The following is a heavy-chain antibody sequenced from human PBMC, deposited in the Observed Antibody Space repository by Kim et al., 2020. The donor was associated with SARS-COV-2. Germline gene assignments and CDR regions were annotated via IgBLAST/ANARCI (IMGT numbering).Heavy chain of an antibody. CDR2: IWYDGSNK. CDR3: AKATYNWNDGYAFDI. J-gene: IGHJ3*02. D-gene: IGHD1-20*01. CDR1: GFTFSSYG. Sequence: GGSLRLSCAASGFTFSSYGMHWVRQAPGKGLEWVAVIWYDGSNKYYADSVKGRFTISRDNSKNTLYLQMNSLRAEDTAVYYCAKATYNWNDGYAFDIWGQGTMVTVSS. V-gene: IGHV3-33*06.